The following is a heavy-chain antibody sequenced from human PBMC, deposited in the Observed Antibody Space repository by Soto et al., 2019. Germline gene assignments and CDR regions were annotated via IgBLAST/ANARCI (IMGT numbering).Heavy chain of an antibody. J-gene: IGHJ6*02. V-gene: IGHV4-4*07. D-gene: IGHD2-8*01. Sequence: SETLSLPCTVSGCSISSYYWSWIRQPAGKGLEWIGRIYTSGSTNYNPSLKSRVTMSVDTSKNQFSLKLSSVTAADTAVYYCARDQPVGYCTNGVCYNYYYYGMDVWGQGTTVTVSS. CDR1: GCSISSYY. CDR3: ARDQPVGYCTNGVCYNYYYYGMDV. CDR2: IYTSGST.